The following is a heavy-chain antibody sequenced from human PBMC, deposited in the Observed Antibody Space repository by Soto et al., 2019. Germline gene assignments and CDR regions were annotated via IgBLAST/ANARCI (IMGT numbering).Heavy chain of an antibody. CDR2: ITPFNGNT. D-gene: IGHD4-17*01. CDR3: ASPGDYGGNIHEDAFDI. Sequence: SVKVSCKASGYTFTYRYLHWVRQAPGQALEWMGWITPFNGNTNYAQKFQDRVTITRDRSMSTAYMELSSLRSEDTAMYYCASPGDYGGNIHEDAFDIWGQGTMVTVSS. J-gene: IGHJ3*02. CDR1: GYTFTYRY. V-gene: IGHV1-45*02.